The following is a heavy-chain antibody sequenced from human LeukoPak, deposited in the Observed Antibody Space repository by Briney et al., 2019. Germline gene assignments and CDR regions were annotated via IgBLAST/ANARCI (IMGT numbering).Heavy chain of an antibody. CDR3: ARALSSSTSGMTFDY. CDR2: ISSSSYI. CDR1: GFTFSSYS. V-gene: IGHV3-21*01. J-gene: IGHJ4*02. Sequence: GGSLRLSCAASGFTFSSYSMNWVRQAPGKGLEWVSSISSSSYIYYADSVKGRFTISRDNAKNSLYLQMNSLRAEDTAVYYCARALSSSTSGMTFDYWGQGTLVTVSS. D-gene: IGHD2-2*01.